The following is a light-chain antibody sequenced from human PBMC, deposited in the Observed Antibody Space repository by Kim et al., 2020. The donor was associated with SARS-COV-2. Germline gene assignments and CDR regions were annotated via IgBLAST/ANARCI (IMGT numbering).Light chain of an antibody. J-gene: IGLJ2*01. CDR2: EVS. V-gene: IGLV2-23*02. CDR1: SSDVGNYIL. CDR3: CSYVV. Sequence: VSGSPGQSLTLSCTGTSSDVGNYILVSWYQQHPGKALQLMIYEVSKRPSGVSHRFSGSKSGNTDSLTISGLQAEDEADYYCCSYVVFGGGTQLTV.